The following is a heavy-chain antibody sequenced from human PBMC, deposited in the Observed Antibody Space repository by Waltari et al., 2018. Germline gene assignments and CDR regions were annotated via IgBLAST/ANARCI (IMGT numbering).Heavy chain of an antibody. J-gene: IGHJ4*02. V-gene: IGHV1-8*01. CDR3: ARGSGYSYGEVNDY. Sequence: QVQLVQSGAEVKTPGASVKVSCKASGSTFTSYDINWVRPATGQGLEWMGWMNPNSGNTGYAQKFQGRVTMTRNTSISTAYMELSSLRSEDTAVYYCARGSGYSYGEVNDYWGQGTLVTVSS. CDR2: MNPNSGNT. CDR1: GSTFTSYD. D-gene: IGHD5-18*01.